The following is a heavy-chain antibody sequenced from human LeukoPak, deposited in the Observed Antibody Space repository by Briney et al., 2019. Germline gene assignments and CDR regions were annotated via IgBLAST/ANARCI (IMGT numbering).Heavy chain of an antibody. Sequence: PGGSLRLSCAASGFTFSQYSMNWVRQAPGKGLEWVSVIHKNAITYYADTVKGRFTISRDNSKNMLYLQMNSLRAEDTAVYYCARSLRVRGVPDYMDVWGKGTTVIISS. CDR1: GFTFSQYS. J-gene: IGHJ6*03. D-gene: IGHD3-10*02. CDR3: ARSLRVRGVPDYMDV. V-gene: IGHV3-53*01. CDR2: IHKNAIT.